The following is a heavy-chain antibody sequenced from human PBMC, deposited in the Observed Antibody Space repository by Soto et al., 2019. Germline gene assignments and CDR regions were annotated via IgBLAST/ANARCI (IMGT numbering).Heavy chain of an antibody. J-gene: IGHJ4*02. CDR2: IYWYDDK. D-gene: IGHD3-3*01. CDR3: AHRILRTVFGLVTTTAIYFDF. V-gene: IGHV2-5*01. Sequence: QITLNESGPTVVKPAETLTLTCTFSGFSLTTSGVGVGWIRQSPGKAPEWLARIYWYDDKRYSASLKSRLTITKDTSKNQVVLTMASVDPADTATYYCAHRILRTVFGLVTTTAIYFDFWGQGTPVVVSS. CDR1: GFSLTTSGVG.